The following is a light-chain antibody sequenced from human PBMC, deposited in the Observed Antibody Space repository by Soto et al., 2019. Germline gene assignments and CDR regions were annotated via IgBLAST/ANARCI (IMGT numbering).Light chain of an antibody. CDR2: ANR. CDR3: QSYDSSLSGYV. J-gene: IGLJ1*01. V-gene: IGLV1-40*01. Sequence: QSVLAQPPSASGTPGQRVTISCTGSNSNIGANYDVHWYQQLPGTAPKLLIFANRDRPLGVPDRFSGSKSGSSASLAITGLQAEDEADYYCQSYDSSLSGYVFGTGTKVTVL. CDR1: NSNIGANYD.